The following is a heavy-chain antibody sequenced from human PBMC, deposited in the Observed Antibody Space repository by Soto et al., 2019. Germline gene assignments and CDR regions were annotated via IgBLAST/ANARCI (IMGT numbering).Heavy chain of an antibody. CDR1: GGTFSSYA. CDR3: ASQASLRYLDGTRGDLFDI. V-gene: IGHV1-69*13. J-gene: IGHJ3*02. Sequence: SVKVSCKASGGTFSSYAISWVRQAPGQGLEWMGGIIPIFGTANYAQKFQGRVTITADESTSTAYMELSSLRSEDPAVYYCASQASLRYLDGTRGDLFDIGGKGKMLT. D-gene: IGHD3-9*01. CDR2: IIPIFGTA.